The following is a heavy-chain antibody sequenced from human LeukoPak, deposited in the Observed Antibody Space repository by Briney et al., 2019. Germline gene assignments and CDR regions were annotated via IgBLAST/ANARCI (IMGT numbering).Heavy chain of an antibody. CDR2: IYPGDSGT. V-gene: IGHV5-51*01. CDR1: GYSFTSYW. CDR3: ARRDYSSWSPFQY. J-gene: IGHJ4*02. D-gene: IGHD6-6*01. Sequence: GESLKISSKGSGYSFTSYWIGWVRQMPGKGLEWMGIIYPGDSGTRYRPSFQVQVTISADKSINAAYLRWSSLKASDTAIYYCARRDYSSWSPFQYWGQGTLVSVSS.